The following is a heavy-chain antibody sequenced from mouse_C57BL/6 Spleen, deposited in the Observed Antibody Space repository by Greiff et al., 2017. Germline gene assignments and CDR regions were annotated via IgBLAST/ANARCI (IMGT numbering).Heavy chain of an antibody. CDR1: GYTFTSYW. Sequence: VQLQQPGAELVRPGSSVKLSCKASGYTFTSYWMDWVKQRPGQGLEWIGNIYPSDSETHYNQKFKDKATLTVDKSSSTAYMQLSSLTSEDSAVYYCARWGGTDAMDYWGQGTSVTVSS. J-gene: IGHJ4*01. D-gene: IGHD3-3*01. CDR3: ARWGGTDAMDY. CDR2: IYPSDSET. V-gene: IGHV1-61*01.